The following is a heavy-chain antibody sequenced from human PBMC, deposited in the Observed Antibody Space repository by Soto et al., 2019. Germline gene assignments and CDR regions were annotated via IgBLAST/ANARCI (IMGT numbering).Heavy chain of an antibody. D-gene: IGHD4-17*01. CDR2: IYTSGST. V-gene: IGHV4-4*07. CDR1: GGSISSYY. Sequence: TLSLTCTVSGGSISSYYWSWIRQPAGKGLEWIGRIYTSGSTNYNPSLKSRVTMSVDTSKNQFSLKLSSVTAADTAVYYCARGIYYGANSDSAFDIWGRGTMVTVSS. J-gene: IGHJ3*02. CDR3: ARGIYYGANSDSAFDI.